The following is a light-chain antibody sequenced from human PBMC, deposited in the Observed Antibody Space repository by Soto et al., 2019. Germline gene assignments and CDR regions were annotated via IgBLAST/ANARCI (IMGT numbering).Light chain of an antibody. CDR2: QVS. V-gene: IGLV2-14*01. CDR3: SSYTNSNTRV. CDR1: SSDVGGYTY. Sequence: QSALTQPASVSGSPGQSITISCTGTSSDVGGYTYVSWYQQHPGKAPKLMIYQVSNRPSGVSNRFSGSKSGNTASLTISGLQTEDGADYYCSSYTNSNTRVFGGGTKLTVL. J-gene: IGLJ3*02.